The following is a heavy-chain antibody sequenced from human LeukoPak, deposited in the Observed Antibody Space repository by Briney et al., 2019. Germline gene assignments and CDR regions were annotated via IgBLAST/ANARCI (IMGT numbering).Heavy chain of an antibody. CDR2: ISAYNGNT. D-gene: IGHD6-13*01. CDR3: ARASGKPNLSSHWYGGLGD. V-gene: IGHV1-18*01. Sequence: ASVKVSCKASGYIFVSYGISWVRQARGQGLEWMGWISAYNGNTNYAQKVQGRVTMTRDTSTSTAYMELRSLRSDDTAVYYCARASGKPNLSSHWYGGLGDWGPGTLVTVSS. CDR1: GYIFVSYG. J-gene: IGHJ4*02.